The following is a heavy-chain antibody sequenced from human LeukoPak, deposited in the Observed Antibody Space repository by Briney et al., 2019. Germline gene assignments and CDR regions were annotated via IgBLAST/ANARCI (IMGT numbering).Heavy chain of an antibody. CDR2: ISRSSTTI. CDR1: GFTFSTYS. Sequence: PGGSLRLSCAASGFTFSTYSMNWVRQAPGKGLEWLSYISRSSTTIYNADSVKGRFTISRDNAKNSLYLQMNSLRDVDTAVYYCASGAVSYAFDIWGQGTMVTVSS. J-gene: IGHJ3*02. V-gene: IGHV3-48*02. D-gene: IGHD4/OR15-4a*01. CDR3: ASGAVSYAFDI.